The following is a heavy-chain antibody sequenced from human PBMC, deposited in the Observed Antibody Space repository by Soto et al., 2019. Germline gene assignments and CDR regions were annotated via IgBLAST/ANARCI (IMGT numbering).Heavy chain of an antibody. V-gene: IGHV4-39*07. CDR2: IYSSGRT. D-gene: IGHD3-22*01. CDR3: ARSKYYYDSSGYSL. CDR1: GDSITTSGYY. Sequence: SETLSLTCNVSGDSITTSGYYWDWIRQPPGKGLEWIGSIYSSGRTYYNPSLNSRVTISLDTTKNQFYLKLSSVTAADTAVYYCARSKYYYDSSGYSLWGQGTLVTVYS. J-gene: IGHJ4*02.